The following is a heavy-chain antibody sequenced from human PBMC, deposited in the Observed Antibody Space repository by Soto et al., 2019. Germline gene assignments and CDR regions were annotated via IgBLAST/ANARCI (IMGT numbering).Heavy chain of an antibody. CDR1: GGTFSSYA. D-gene: IGHD2-15*01. CDR2: VIPIFGTA. CDR3: ARDVVVVAATRLGTAPRPPYYYSGMDV. Sequence: GAPVKVSWKASGGTFSSYAISCARQAPGQGREWMGGVIPIFGTANYAQKFQGRVTITADESTSTAYMELSSLRSEDTAVYYCARDVVVVAATRLGTAPRPPYYYSGMDVWGQGTTVTVSS. V-gene: IGHV1-69*13. J-gene: IGHJ6*02.